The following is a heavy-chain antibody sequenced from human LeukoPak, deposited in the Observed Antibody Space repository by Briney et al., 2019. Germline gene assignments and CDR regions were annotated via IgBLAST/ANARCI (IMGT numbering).Heavy chain of an antibody. CDR3: AKGVESYDSSGLFDY. V-gene: IGHV3-23*01. Sequence: GGSLRLSCAASGFTCSSYAMSWVRQSPGKGLEWVSAISGSGCSTYYADSVKVRFTISRDNSKNTLYLQMNSLRAEDTAVYYCAKGVESYDSSGLFDYWGQGTLVTVSS. CDR1: GFTCSSYA. CDR2: ISGSGCST. D-gene: IGHD3-22*01. J-gene: IGHJ4*02.